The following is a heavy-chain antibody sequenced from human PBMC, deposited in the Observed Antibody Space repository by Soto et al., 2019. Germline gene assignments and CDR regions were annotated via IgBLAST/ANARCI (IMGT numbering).Heavy chain of an antibody. J-gene: IGHJ5*02. V-gene: IGHV2-5*02. Sequence: QITLNESGPTLVKPTQTLTLTCTFSGVSLSTSGGGVGWIRQPPGKDLEWLALIYWDDDERYNPSLRTRLTITKDTSKNQVVLKMTNMDPVDTATYYWAHKIGLNNWFDPWGQGTLVTVSS. CDR1: GVSLSTSGGG. D-gene: IGHD3-16*01. CDR3: AHKIGLNNWFDP. CDR2: IYWDDDE.